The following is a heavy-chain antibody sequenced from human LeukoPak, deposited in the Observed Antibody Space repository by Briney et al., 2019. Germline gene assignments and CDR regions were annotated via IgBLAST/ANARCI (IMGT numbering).Heavy chain of an antibody. Sequence: SETLSLTCAVYGGSFSGYYWSWIRQPPGKGLEWIGEINHSGSTNYNPSLKSRVTISVDTSKSQFSLKLSSVTAADTAVYYCARGGVVTHHDAFDIWGQGTMVTVSS. V-gene: IGHV4-34*01. CDR3: ARGGVVTHHDAFDI. CDR2: INHSGST. D-gene: IGHD4-23*01. CDR1: GGSFSGYY. J-gene: IGHJ3*02.